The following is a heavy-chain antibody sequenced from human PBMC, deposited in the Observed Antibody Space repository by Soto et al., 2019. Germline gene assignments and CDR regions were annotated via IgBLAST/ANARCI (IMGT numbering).Heavy chain of an antibody. CDR2: MNPYSGNA. CDR3: AVDLEAARSDATINWFDP. J-gene: IGHJ5*02. V-gene: IGHV1-8*01. Sequence: ASVKVSCKASGYTFTSYDINWVRQATGQGLEWMGWMNPYSGNAGSAQKFQGRITMTRDTSISTAYMELSSLRSEDTAVYYCAVDLEAARSDATINWFDPWGQGTLVTVSS. CDR1: GYTFTSYD. D-gene: IGHD6-6*01.